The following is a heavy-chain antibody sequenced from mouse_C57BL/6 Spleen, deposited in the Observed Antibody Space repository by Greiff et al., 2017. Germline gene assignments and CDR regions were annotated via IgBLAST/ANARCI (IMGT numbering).Heavy chain of an antibody. CDR3: ARSPFITTVVASYYFDC. Sequence: VQLQQSGPGLVQPSQSLSITCTVSGFSLTSYGVHWVRQSPGKGLEWLGVIWSGGSTDYNAAFISRLSISKDNSKSQVFFKMNSLQADDTAIYYCARSPFITTVVASYYFDCWGQGTTLTVTS. J-gene: IGHJ2*01. CDR2: IWSGGST. D-gene: IGHD1-1*01. V-gene: IGHV2-2*01. CDR1: GFSLTSYG.